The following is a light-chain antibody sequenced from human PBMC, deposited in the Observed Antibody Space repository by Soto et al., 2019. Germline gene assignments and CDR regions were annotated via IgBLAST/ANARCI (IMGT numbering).Light chain of an antibody. CDR1: QSISSW. CDR3: QQYNSYSCTWT. Sequence: DIQMTQSPSTLSASVGDRVTITCRASQSISSWLAWYQQKPGKAPKLLIDDASSLESGVPSRFSASGSATEFSLTISSLQPDDSASYYSQQYNSYSCTWTFGEGNKVLIK. CDR2: DAS. J-gene: IGKJ1*01. V-gene: IGKV1-5*01.